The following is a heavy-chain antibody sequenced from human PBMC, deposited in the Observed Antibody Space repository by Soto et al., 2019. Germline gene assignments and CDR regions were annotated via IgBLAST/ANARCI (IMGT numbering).Heavy chain of an antibody. D-gene: IGHD2-2*01. CDR1: GFRFSSYW. V-gene: IGHV3-74*01. CDR3: ARDIVVVPVALDY. Sequence: GGSLRLSCAASGFRFSSYWMHWVRQGPGQGLVWVAHINSDGRSTSYADSVKGRFTISRDNAKNTLYLQMNSLRAEDTAVYYCARDIVVVPVALDYWGHGTLVTVSS. CDR2: INSDGRST. J-gene: IGHJ4*01.